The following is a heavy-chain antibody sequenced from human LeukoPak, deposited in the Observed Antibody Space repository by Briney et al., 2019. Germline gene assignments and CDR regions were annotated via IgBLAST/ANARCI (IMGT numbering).Heavy chain of an antibody. CDR2: INPNSGGT. D-gene: IGHD3-22*01. Sequence: ASVKVSCKASGYTFTGYYMHWVRQAPGQGLEWMGWINPNSGGTNYAQKFQGRVTMTRDTSISTAYMELSRLRSDDTAVYYCARVGTYYYDSSGYPYRGQGTLVTVSS. V-gene: IGHV1-2*02. J-gene: IGHJ4*02. CDR3: ARVGTYYYDSSGYPY. CDR1: GYTFTGYY.